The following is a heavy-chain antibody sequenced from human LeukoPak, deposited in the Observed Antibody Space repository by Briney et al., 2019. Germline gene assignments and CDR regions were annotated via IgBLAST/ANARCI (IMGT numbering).Heavy chain of an antibody. CDR3: ARKGFVESTGWRGAFDV. CDR2: MNDSGST. V-gene: IGHV4-34*01. J-gene: IGHJ3*01. Sequence: GSLRLSCAASGFTVSSNYMSWVRQTPGKGLEWLGEMNDSGSTNYNPSLKSRVTISVAVSKNQYSLRLTSVTAADTAVYYCARKGFVESTGWRGAFDVWGQGTMVTVSS. CDR1: GFTVSSNY. D-gene: IGHD2-8*02.